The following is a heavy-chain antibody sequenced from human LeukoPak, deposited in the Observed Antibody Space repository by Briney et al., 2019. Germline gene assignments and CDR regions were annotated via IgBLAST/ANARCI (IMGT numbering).Heavy chain of an antibody. J-gene: IGHJ5*02. CDR3: ARFMVRGVITFSYWFDP. CDR1: GYTFTSYA. CDR2: INAGNGNT. Sequence: ASVKVSCKASGYTFTSYAMHWVRQAPGQRLEWMGWINAGNGNTKYSQKFQGRVTITRDTSASTAYMELSSLRSEDTAVYYCARFMVRGVITFSYWFDPGAREPWSPSPQ. V-gene: IGHV1-3*01. D-gene: IGHD3-10*01.